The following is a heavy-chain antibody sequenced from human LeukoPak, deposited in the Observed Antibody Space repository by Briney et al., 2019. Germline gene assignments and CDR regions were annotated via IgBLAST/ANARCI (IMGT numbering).Heavy chain of an antibody. Sequence: GASVRVSCRAPGYTLTSNNMNWVRQAPGQGFEKMGIINPSGGSTSYAQKFQGRVTMTRDTSTSTVYMELSSLRSEDTAVYYCARVGRTGTSYFDYWGQGTLVTVSS. J-gene: IGHJ4*02. D-gene: IGHD1-7*01. CDR1: GYTLTSNN. CDR2: INPSGGST. V-gene: IGHV1-46*01. CDR3: ARVGRTGTSYFDY.